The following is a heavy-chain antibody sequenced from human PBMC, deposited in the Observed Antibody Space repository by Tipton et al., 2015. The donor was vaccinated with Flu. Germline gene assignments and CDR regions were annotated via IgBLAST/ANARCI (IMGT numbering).Heavy chain of an antibody. CDR1: GGSVTSGSYY. J-gene: IGHJ6*04. D-gene: IGHD3-10*01. V-gene: IGHV4-61*02. CDR2: GSTSGTT. Sequence: TLSLTCTVSGGSVTSGSYYWNWIRQPAGKGLEWIGRGSTSGTTNYNPSLQSRVTISVDTSKNQFSLRLISVTAADTAVYYCATSRPNRYSYGMDVWGKGATVSVSS. CDR3: ATSRPNRYSYGMDV.